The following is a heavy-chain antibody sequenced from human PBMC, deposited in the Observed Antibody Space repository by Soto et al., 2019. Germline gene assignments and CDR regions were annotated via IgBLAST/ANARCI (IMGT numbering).Heavy chain of an antibody. D-gene: IGHD3-16*01. CDR3: ARLGGGDSAFEV. V-gene: IGHV3-53*01. CDR2: IYSGNST. CDR1: GFTVSSNY. Sequence: EAQLVESGGGLMQPGGSLRLSCAVSGFTVSSNYMSWVRQAPGKGLEWVSSIYSGNSTYYADSVKGRFTISRDNSRNTLYFQMTSLRADDTAVYYCARLGGGDSAFEVWGQGTIVTVSS. J-gene: IGHJ3*01.